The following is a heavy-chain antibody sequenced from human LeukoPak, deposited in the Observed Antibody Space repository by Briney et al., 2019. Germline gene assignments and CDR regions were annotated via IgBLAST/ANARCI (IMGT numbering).Heavy chain of an antibody. D-gene: IGHD6-19*01. CDR2: ISSSCSTI. Sequence: PGGSLRLSCAASGFTFSDYYMSWIRQAPGKGLEWVSYISSSCSTIYYADPVKGRFTISRDNAKNSLYLQMNSLRAEDTAVYYCARELSVAGGSKAYYYSMDVWGQGTTFTVSS. CDR3: ARELSVAGGSKAYYYSMDV. J-gene: IGHJ6*02. V-gene: IGHV3-11*01. CDR1: GFTFSDYY.